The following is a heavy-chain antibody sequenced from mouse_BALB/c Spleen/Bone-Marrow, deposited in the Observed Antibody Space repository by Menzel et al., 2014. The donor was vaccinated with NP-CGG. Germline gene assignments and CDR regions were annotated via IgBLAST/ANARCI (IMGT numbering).Heavy chain of an antibody. Sequence: EVHLVESGGGLVHPGRSLKLSCAASGFDFSRYWMGWVRQAPGKGLEWIGEINPDSSTINYTPSLKDKFIISRDNAKNTLYLQMSKVRSEDTALYYCSRLGYSGGLAYWGQGTLVTVSA. CDR3: SRLGYSGGLAY. V-gene: IGHV4-1*02. CDR1: GFDFSRYW. D-gene: IGHD2-3*01. CDR2: INPDSSTI. J-gene: IGHJ3*01.